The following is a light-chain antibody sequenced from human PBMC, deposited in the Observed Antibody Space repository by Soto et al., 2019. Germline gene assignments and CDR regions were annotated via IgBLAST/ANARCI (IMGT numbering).Light chain of an antibody. CDR1: SSDVGRYNY. V-gene: IGLV2-11*01. CDR3: CSFAGSYTGV. CDR2: DVT. J-gene: IGLJ1*01. Sequence: QSALTQPRSVSGSPGQSVTISCTGTSSDVGRYNYVSWYQQHPGKAPKLMIYDVTMRPSGVPDRFSGSKSGNTASLTISGLQAEDEADYYCCSFAGSYTGVFGNGTKATVL.